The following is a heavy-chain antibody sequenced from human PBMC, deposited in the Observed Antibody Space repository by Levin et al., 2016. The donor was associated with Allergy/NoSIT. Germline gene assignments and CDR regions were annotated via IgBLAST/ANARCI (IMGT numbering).Heavy chain of an antibody. D-gene: IGHD5-24*01. V-gene: IGHV6-1*01. Sequence: SQTLSLTCAISGDSVSRNIVAWNWLRQSPSRGLEWLGRTYSGSKYYDESVKSRITINSNTSNNQFSLQLNSVTPEDTAVYYCARGQLSGFDVWGQGTLVTVSS. CDR3: ARGQLSGFDV. CDR2: TYSGSK. J-gene: IGHJ3*01. CDR1: GDSVSRNIVA.